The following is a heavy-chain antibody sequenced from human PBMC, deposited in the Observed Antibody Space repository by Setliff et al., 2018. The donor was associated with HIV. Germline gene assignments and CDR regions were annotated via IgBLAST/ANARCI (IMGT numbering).Heavy chain of an antibody. CDR3: ARASYYYDSSGWVDY. Sequence: LRLSCAAPGFTFSSYEMTWVRQAPGKGLEWVSYISRSGNTIYYADSVKGRFTISRDNAENSLYLQMNSLRAEDTAVYYCARASYYYDSSGWVDYWGQGTLVTVSS. CDR2: ISRSGNTI. CDR1: GFTFSSYE. D-gene: IGHD3-22*01. J-gene: IGHJ4*02. V-gene: IGHV3-48*03.